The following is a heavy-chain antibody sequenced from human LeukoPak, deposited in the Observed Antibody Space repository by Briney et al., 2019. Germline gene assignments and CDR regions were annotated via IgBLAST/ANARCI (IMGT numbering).Heavy chain of an antibody. Sequence: PGGSLRLSCAASGFTFSSYAMNWVRQAPGKGLEWVSVISDSGDSTYYADSVKGRFTISRDNSKNTLYLQMNSLRAEDTAVYYCAKQLVSSGSYYNYWGQGTLVTVYS. CDR1: GFTFSSYA. V-gene: IGHV3-23*01. J-gene: IGHJ4*02. CDR3: AKQLVSSGSYYNY. CDR2: ISDSGDST. D-gene: IGHD3-22*01.